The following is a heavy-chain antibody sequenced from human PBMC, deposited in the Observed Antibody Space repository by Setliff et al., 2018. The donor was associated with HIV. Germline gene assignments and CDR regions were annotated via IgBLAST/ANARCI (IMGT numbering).Heavy chain of an antibody. CDR1: GYAINNNFF. D-gene: IGHD3-22*01. V-gene: IGHV4-38-2*01. J-gene: IGHJ5*02. CDR2: IYHSGST. Sequence: SETLSLTCAVSGYAINNNFFWGWVRQPPGKGLEWIGSIYHSGSTYYNPSLKSRVTISVDTSKNQFSLRLSSVTAADTAVYYCARHSGSGYYLIDPWGQGTLVTVSS. CDR3: ARHSGSGYYLIDP.